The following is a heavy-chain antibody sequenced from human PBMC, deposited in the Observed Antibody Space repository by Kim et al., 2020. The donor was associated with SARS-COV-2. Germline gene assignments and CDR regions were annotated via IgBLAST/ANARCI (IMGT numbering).Heavy chain of an antibody. CDR1: GGSFSGYY. J-gene: IGHJ6*02. Sequence: SETLSLTCAVYGGSFSGYYWSWIRQPPGKGLEWIGEINHSGSTNYNPSLKSRVTISVDTSKNQFSLKLSSVTAADTAVYYCARCATPDTAMVPALDYGMDVWGQGTTVTVSS. CDR3: ARCATPDTAMVPALDYGMDV. D-gene: IGHD5-18*01. V-gene: IGHV4-34*01. CDR2: INHSGST.